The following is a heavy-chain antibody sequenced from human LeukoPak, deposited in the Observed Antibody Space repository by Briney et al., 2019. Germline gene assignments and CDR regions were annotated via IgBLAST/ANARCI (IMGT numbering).Heavy chain of an antibody. J-gene: IGHJ6*03. CDR2: IIPILGIA. CDR3: ARGPHDYYDSSGYSSYYYMDV. CDR1: GGTFSSYA. D-gene: IGHD3-22*01. Sequence: GASVKVSCKASGGTFSSYAISWVRQAPGQGLEWMGRIIPILGIANYAQKFQGRVTITADKSTSTAYMELSSLRSEDTAVYYCARGPHDYYDSSGYSSYYYMDVWGKGTTVTVSS. V-gene: IGHV1-69*04.